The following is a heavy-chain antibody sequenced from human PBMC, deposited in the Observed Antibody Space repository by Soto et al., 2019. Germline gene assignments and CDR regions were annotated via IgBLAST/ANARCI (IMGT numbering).Heavy chain of an antibody. V-gene: IGHV1-69*04. CDR3: ARERWGSGSRWFDP. J-gene: IGHJ5*02. Sequence: SVKVSCKASGGTFSSYTISWVRQAPGQGLEWMGRIIPILGIANYAQKFQGRVTITRDTSASTAYMELSSLTSEDTAVYYCARERWGSGSRWFDPWGQGTLVTVSS. CDR2: IIPILGIA. D-gene: IGHD6-19*01. CDR1: GGTFSSYT.